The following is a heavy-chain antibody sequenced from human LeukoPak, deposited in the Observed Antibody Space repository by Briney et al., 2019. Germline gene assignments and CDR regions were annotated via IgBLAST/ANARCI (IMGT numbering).Heavy chain of an antibody. CDR3: ASATPGGYYYYGMDV. D-gene: IGHD3-10*01. CDR1: GFTVSSNY. Sequence: GGSLRLSCAASGFTVSSNYMSWVRQAPGKGLEWVSVIYSGGSTYYADSVKGRFTISRDNSKNTLYLQMNSLRAEDTAVYYCASATPGGYYYYGMDVWGQGTTVTVSS. CDR2: IYSGGST. V-gene: IGHV3-53*01. J-gene: IGHJ6*02.